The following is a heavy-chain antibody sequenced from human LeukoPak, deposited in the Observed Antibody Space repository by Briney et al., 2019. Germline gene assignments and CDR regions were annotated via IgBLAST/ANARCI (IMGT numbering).Heavy chain of an antibody. D-gene: IGHD3-16*01. CDR2: IAGNNGNA. Sequence: ASVKVSCKASDYRFTTYGVSWVRQAPGQGLEWMGWIAGNNGNAKYAQKLQGRVTMTTDTSTSTAYMELRSLRSDDTAVYYCARGTWGDFFDYWGQGTLVTVSS. CDR1: DYRFTTYG. CDR3: ARGTWGDFFDY. J-gene: IGHJ4*02. V-gene: IGHV1-18*01.